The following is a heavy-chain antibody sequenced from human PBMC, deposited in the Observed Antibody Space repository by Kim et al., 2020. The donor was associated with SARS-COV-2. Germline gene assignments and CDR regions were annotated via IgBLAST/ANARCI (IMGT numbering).Heavy chain of an antibody. D-gene: IGHD1-26*01. CDR3: ATSLTVGALAFDI. V-gene: IGHV4-61*01. CDR1: GGSVSSGSYY. Sequence: SETLSLTCTVSGGSVSSGSYYWSWIRQPPGKGLEWIGYIYYSGSTNYNPSLKSRVTISVDTSKNQFSLKLSSVTAADTAVYYCATSLTVGALAFDICGQGTMVTVSS. J-gene: IGHJ3*02. CDR2: IYYSGST.